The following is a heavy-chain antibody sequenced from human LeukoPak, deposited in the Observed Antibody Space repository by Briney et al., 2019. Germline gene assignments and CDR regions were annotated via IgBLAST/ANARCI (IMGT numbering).Heavy chain of an antibody. D-gene: IGHD6-19*01. CDR2: IYSSGST. J-gene: IGHJ4*02. CDR1: GGSMSGYY. CDR3: VRHCPGYSSGLFDF. Sequence: SETLSLTCAVSGGSMSGYYWSWIRQPAGKGPEWIGRIYSSGSTDYNPSLKSRVTVSVNTSKNHFSLRLTSVTAADTAVYYCVRHCPGYSSGLFDFWGQGTLVTVSS. V-gene: IGHV4-4*07.